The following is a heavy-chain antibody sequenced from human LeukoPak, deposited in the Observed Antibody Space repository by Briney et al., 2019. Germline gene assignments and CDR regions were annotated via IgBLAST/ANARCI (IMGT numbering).Heavy chain of an antibody. CDR1: GFIFSSYT. CDR3: AKGSSGYFFDL. Sequence: GSLRLSCAASGFIFSSYTMAWVRQAPGKGLEWVSAISNDGGGTTYADFVKGRFSVSRDNSKNTLFLQMNSLRAEDTALYYCAKGSSGYFFDLWGQGTLVTVSS. CDR2: ISNDGGGT. D-gene: IGHD3-22*01. V-gene: IGHV3-23*01. J-gene: IGHJ4*02.